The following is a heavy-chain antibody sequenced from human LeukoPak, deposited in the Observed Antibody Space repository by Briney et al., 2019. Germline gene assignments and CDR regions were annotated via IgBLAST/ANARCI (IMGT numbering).Heavy chain of an antibody. V-gene: IGHV1-8*01. CDR1: GYTFTSYD. Sequence: GASVKVSCKASGYTFTSYDINWVRQATGQGLEWMGWMNPNSGNTGYAQKFQGRVTMTRNTSISTAYMELSSLRSEDTAVYYCARGATARLAPIFPGIAAAGTSFWFDPWGQGTLVTVSS. CDR2: MNPNSGNT. J-gene: IGHJ5*02. D-gene: IGHD6-13*01. CDR3: ARGATARLAPIFPGIAAAGTSFWFDP.